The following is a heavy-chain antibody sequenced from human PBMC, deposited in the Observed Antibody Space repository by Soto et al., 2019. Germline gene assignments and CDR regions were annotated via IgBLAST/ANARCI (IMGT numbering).Heavy chain of an antibody. CDR3: TTALPAARGTDAFDI. CDR2: IRSKANSYAT. J-gene: IGHJ3*02. Sequence: GGSLRLSCAASGFTFSGSAMHWVRQASGKGLEWVGRIRSKANSYATAYAASVKGRFTISRDDSKNTAYLQMNSLKTEDTAVYYCTTALPAARGTDAFDIWGQGTMVTVSS. V-gene: IGHV3-73*01. D-gene: IGHD2-2*01. CDR1: GFTFSGSA.